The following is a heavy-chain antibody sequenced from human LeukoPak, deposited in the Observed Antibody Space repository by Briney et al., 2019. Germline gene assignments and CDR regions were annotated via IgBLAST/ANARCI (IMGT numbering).Heavy chain of an antibody. CDR3: TVLWQQLVPVIR. D-gene: IGHD6-6*01. CDR1: GFTFSGSA. Sequence: GGSLKLSCATSGFTFSGSAMHWVRQAPGKGPEWAGRMRSKANDFATAYGASVQGRFIISRDDSKNTVYLEMNNLKTEDTAVYYCTVLWQQLVPVIRWGQGTLVIVSS. V-gene: IGHV3-73*01. CDR2: MRSKANDFAT. J-gene: IGHJ4*02.